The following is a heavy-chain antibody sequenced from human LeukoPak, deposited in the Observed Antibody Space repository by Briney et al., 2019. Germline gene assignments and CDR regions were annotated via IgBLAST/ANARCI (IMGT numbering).Heavy chain of an antibody. CDR3: ARTYRYGSFPVYHFYMDV. J-gene: IGHJ6*03. V-gene: IGHV4-59*01. CDR1: AGSISGFF. Sequence: AETLSLTCTVSAGSISGFFWSWIRQPPGKGLEWIGYICYSGSTNYNPSLKSRVTISADTSKNQVSLKLSSVTAADTAVYYCARTYRYGSFPVYHFYMDVWGKGTTVTV. CDR2: ICYSGST. D-gene: IGHD5-18*01.